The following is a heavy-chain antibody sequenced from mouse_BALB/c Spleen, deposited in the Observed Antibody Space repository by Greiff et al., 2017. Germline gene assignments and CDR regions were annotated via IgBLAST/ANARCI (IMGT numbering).Heavy chain of an antibody. V-gene: IGHV2-9*02. D-gene: IGHD2-3*01. Sequence: VMLVESGPGLVAPSQSLSITCTVSGFSLTSYGVHWVRQPPGKGLEWLGVIWAGGSTNYNSALMSRLSISKDNSKSQVFLKMNSLQTDDTAMYYCAREEYGYYVPFAYWGQGTLVTVSA. CDR1: GFSLTSYG. J-gene: IGHJ3*01. CDR2: IWAGGST. CDR3: AREEYGYYVPFAY.